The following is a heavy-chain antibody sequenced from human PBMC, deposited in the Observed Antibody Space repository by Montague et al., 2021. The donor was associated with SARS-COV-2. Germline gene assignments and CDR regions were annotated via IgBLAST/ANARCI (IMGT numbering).Heavy chain of an antibody. V-gene: IGHV4-4*07. D-gene: IGHD3-10*02. CDR3: ARDHMTTMFMVYYYGMDV. CDR1: GGSISSYY. Sequence: SETLSLTCTVSGGSISSYYWSWIRQPAGKGPEWIGRIYTSGSTKXNPSLKSRVTMSVDTSKNQFSLKLSSVTAADTAVYYCARDHMTTMFMVYYYGMDVWGQGTTVTVSS. J-gene: IGHJ6*02. CDR2: IYTSGST.